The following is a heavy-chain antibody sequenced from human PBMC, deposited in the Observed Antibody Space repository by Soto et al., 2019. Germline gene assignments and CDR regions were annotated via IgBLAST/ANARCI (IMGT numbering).Heavy chain of an antibody. D-gene: IGHD3-16*01. CDR2: INAGSGNT. CDR3: ATPEGGVYPAPFDY. J-gene: IGHJ4*02. CDR1: GYTFTSYS. V-gene: IGHV1-3*01. Sequence: ASVKVSCKASGYTFTSYSMHWVRQAPGQRLEWMGWINAGSGNTNYAQKFQERVTISWDMSTNTAYMELSSLRSEDTAVYYCATPEGGVYPAPFDYWGQGTLVTVSS.